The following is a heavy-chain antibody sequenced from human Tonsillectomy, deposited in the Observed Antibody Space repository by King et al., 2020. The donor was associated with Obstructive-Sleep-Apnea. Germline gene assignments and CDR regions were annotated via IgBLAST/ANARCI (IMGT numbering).Heavy chain of an antibody. V-gene: IGHV3-23*04. CDR3: AKGPPWFGELLDY. CDR2: ISGSGGST. Sequence: VQLVESGGGLVQPGGSLRLSCAASGFTFSNYAMNWVRQAPGKGLEWVSGISGSGGSTNYADSVKGRFTISRDNSKNTLYLHMNSLTAEDTAVYYCAKGPPWFGELLDYWGQGTLVTVSS. D-gene: IGHD3-10*01. J-gene: IGHJ4*02. CDR1: GFTFSNYA.